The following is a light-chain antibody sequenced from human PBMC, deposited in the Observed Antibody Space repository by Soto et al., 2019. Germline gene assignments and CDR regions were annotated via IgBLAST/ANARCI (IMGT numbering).Light chain of an antibody. Sequence: DVVMTQSPLSLPVTPGEPASISCRSSQSLLHSNGYNYLDWYVQKPGQSPQILIYLASTRASGVPDRFSGSGSGTDFTLTISRVETEDVGVYYYFQAIQTPAFGQGTKVEIK. J-gene: IGKJ1*01. V-gene: IGKV2-28*01. CDR2: LAS. CDR3: FQAIQTPA. CDR1: QSLLHSNGYNY.